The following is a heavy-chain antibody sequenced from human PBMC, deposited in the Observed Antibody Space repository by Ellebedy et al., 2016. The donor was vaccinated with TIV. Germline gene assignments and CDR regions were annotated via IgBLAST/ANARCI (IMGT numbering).Heavy chain of an antibody. CDR1: GYSFTSYW. Sequence: GESLKISXKGSGYSFTSYWIGWVRQMPGKGLEWMGIIYPGDSDTRYSPSFQGQVTISADKSISTAYLQWSSLKASDTAMYYCAAMITFGGVIDNIDYWGQGTLVTVSS. J-gene: IGHJ4*02. CDR3: AAMITFGGVIDNIDY. CDR2: IYPGDSDT. D-gene: IGHD3-16*02. V-gene: IGHV5-51*01.